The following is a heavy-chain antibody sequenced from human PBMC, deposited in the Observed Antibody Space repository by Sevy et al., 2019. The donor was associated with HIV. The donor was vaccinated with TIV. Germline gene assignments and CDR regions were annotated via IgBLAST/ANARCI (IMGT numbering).Heavy chain of an antibody. CDR3: ATDPFSVTSSNDYMDV. CDR2: IQEDGSGK. Sequence: GGSLRLSCAASGFTFSKYWMSWVRQAPGKGLEWVANIQEDGSGKYYVDLVKGRFTISRDNAKNSLYLQMNSLRAEDTAVYYCATDPFSVTSSNDYMDVWGKGTTVTVSS. CDR1: GFTFSKYW. V-gene: IGHV3-7*01. D-gene: IGHD4-17*01. J-gene: IGHJ6*03.